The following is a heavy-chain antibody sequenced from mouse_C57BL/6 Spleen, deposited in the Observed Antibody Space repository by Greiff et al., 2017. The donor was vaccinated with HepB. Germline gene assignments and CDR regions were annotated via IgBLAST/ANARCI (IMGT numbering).Heavy chain of an antibody. J-gene: IGHJ1*03. CDR2: ISSGGDYI. V-gene: IGHV5-9-1*02. D-gene: IGHD2-4*01. Sequence: EVKVVESGEGLVKPGGSLKLSCAASGFTFSSYAMSWVRQTPEKRLEWVAYISSGGDYIYYADTVKGRFTISRDNARNTLYLQMSSLKSEDTAMYYCTRDYDYGDWYFDVWGTGTTVTVSS. CDR1: GFTFSSYA. CDR3: TRDYDYGDWYFDV.